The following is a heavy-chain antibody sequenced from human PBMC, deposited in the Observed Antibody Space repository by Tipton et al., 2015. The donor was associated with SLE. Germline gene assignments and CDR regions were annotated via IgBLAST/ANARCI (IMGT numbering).Heavy chain of an antibody. CDR2: LSGSTGRT. CDR1: GFTFRSYA. CDR3: AKSVVVVSPRDYYHYMDV. Sequence: SLRLSCAASGFTFRSYALSWVRQAPGKGLEWVSTLSGSTGRTYYADSVRGRFTISRDNSKNTLFLQMNSLRAEDTAVYYCAKSVVVVSPRDYYHYMDVWGKGTTVTVSS. V-gene: IGHV3-23*01. J-gene: IGHJ6*03. D-gene: IGHD2-15*01.